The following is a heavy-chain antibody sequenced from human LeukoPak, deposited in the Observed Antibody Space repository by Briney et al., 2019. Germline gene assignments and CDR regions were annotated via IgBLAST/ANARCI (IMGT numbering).Heavy chain of an antibody. J-gene: IGHJ4*02. CDR1: GFTFSSYG. Sequence: GGSLRLSCAASGFTFSSYGMYWVRQAPGKGLEWVAFIRYDGSNKYYADSVKGRFTISRDNSKNSLFLQMNSLRAEDTALYYCAKQADTPMLIWSFTDYWGQGTLVTVSS. V-gene: IGHV3-30*02. CDR3: AKQADTPMLIWSFTDY. CDR2: IRYDGSNK. D-gene: IGHD5-18*01.